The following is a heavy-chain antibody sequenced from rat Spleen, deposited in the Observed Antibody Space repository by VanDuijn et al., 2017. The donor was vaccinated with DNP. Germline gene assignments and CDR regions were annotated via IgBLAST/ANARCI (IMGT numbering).Heavy chain of an antibody. J-gene: IGHJ2*01. CDR2: INYSGTT. CDR1: GYSITSSY. Sequence: EVQLQESGPGLVKPSQSLSLTCSVTGYSITSSYRWNWIRKFPGNKMEWMGYINYSGTTAYNPSLRSRISITRDTSKNQFFLQLNSVTTEDTATYYCARTSGFDYWGQGVMVRVSS. D-gene: IGHD1-4*01. V-gene: IGHV3-1*01. CDR3: ARTSGFDY.